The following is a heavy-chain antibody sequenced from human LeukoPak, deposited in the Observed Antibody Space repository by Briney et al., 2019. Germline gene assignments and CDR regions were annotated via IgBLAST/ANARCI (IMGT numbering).Heavy chain of an antibody. Sequence: GASVKVSCKASGGTFSSYAISWVRQAPGQGLEWMGGIIPIFGTANYAQKFQGRVTITADESTSTAYMELSSLRSEDTAVYYCARGEAGDGYNYGEYFDYWGQGTLVTVSS. CDR1: GGTFSSYA. CDR3: ARGEAGDGYNYGEYFDY. J-gene: IGHJ4*02. V-gene: IGHV1-69*13. D-gene: IGHD5-24*01. CDR2: IIPIFGTA.